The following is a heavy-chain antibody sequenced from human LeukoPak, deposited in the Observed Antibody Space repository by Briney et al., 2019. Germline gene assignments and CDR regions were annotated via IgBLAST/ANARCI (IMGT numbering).Heavy chain of an antibody. CDR1: GGSISSSSYH. CDR3: ARRWGYCSGGSCYIDY. CDR2: IYYSGST. J-gene: IGHJ4*02. Sequence: SETLSLTCTVSGGSISSSSYHWGWIRQPPGKGLEWIGRIYYSGSTYYNSPLKSRVTISVDTSKNQFSLKLSSVTAADTAVYYCARRWGYCSGGSCYIDYWGQGTLVTVSS. D-gene: IGHD2-15*01. V-gene: IGHV4-39*01.